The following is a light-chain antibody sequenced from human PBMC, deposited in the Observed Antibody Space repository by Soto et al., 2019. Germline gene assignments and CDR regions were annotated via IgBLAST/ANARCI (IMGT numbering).Light chain of an antibody. Sequence: QAVVTQPPSVSGAPWQRVTISCTGNNSNLGAGYDVHWYQQLPGAAPKLVIFGNRNRPSGVPERFSGSKSGTSASLAITGLQAEDEADYYCQAYDYSLTAFVFGGGTKLTGL. CDR2: GNR. CDR1: NSNLGAGYD. J-gene: IGLJ3*02. CDR3: QAYDYSLTAFV. V-gene: IGLV1-40*01.